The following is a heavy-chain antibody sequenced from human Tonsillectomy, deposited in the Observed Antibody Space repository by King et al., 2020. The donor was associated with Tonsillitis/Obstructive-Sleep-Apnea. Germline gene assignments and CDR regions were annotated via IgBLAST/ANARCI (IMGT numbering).Heavy chain of an antibody. CDR2: IYGDDDK. Sequence: TLKESGPTLVKPTQTLTLTCTFSGFSLYSSGVAVGWIRQPPGQALEWLALIYGDDDKRYSPSLKSRLTITKGTSKNQVVLTMTNMDPVDTATYYCAHGLGSYDYWGQGTLVTVSS. D-gene: IGHD3-10*01. J-gene: IGHJ4*02. CDR1: GFSLYSSGVA. V-gene: IGHV2-5*02. CDR3: AHGLGSYDY.